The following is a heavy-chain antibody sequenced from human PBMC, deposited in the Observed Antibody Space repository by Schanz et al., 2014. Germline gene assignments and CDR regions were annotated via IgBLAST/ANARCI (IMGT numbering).Heavy chain of an antibody. Sequence: VQLVESGGGLVQPGGSLRLSCSASGFTFSIYAMHWVRQAPGKGLEYVSAISHDGYSTYYADSVKGRFTISRDNSKNSLYLQMNSLRAEDTAVYCCARIGGSVFDYWAQGTLVTVSS. D-gene: IGHD3-10*01. CDR1: GFTFSIYA. V-gene: IGHV3-64*04. J-gene: IGHJ4*02. CDR3: ARIGGSVFDY. CDR2: ISHDGYST.